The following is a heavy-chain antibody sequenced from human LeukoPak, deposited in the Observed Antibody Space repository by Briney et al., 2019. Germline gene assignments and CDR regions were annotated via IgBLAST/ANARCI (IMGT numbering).Heavy chain of an antibody. Sequence: GESLKISCKVSGYILTNNWIGWVRQVPGKGLEWMGLIYPGYSDAKYSPSFQGQVTFSVGKSISTAYLQWSSLKASDTAMYYCARQNTGWFGPWGQGTLVTVSS. CDR3: ARQNTGWFGP. J-gene: IGHJ5*02. CDR2: IYPGYSDA. V-gene: IGHV5-51*01. CDR1: GYILTNNW.